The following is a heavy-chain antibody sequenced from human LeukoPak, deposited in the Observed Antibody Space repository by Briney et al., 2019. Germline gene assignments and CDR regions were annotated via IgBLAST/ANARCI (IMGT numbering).Heavy chain of an antibody. Sequence: GGSLRLSCAVSGFNFEDYGMSWVRQAPGKGLEWVSSINWSGGRTGYADSVKGRFTISRDNAKNSLYLQMNSLRAEDTAFYYCTRGGPAYCGADRYDFDYWGQGTLVTVSS. D-gene: IGHD2-21*02. J-gene: IGHJ4*02. CDR2: INWSGGRT. V-gene: IGHV3-20*04. CDR1: GFNFEDYG. CDR3: TRGGPAYCGADRYDFDY.